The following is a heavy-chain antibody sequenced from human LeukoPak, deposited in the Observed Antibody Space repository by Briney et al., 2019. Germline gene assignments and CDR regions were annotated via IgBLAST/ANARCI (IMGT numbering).Heavy chain of an antibody. V-gene: IGHV1-18*01. CDR1: GYTFTSYG. CDR3: ARDEEGFYSSSWYGSPNYYYYGMDV. J-gene: IGHJ6*02. D-gene: IGHD6-13*01. Sequence: ASVKVSCKASGYTFTSYGISWVRQAPGQGLEWMGWISAYNGNTNYAQKLQGRVTMTTDTSTSTAYMELRSLRSDDTAVYYCARDEEGFYSSSWYGSPNYYYYGMDVWGQGTTVTVSS. CDR2: ISAYNGNT.